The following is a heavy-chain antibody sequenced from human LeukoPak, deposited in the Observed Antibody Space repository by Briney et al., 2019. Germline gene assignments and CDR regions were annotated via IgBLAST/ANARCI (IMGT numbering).Heavy chain of an antibody. CDR3: ARRLANWKHGYYFDY. Sequence: SETLSLTCTVSGGSISSSSYYWGWIRQPPGKGLEWIGSIYYSGSTYYSPSLKSRVTISVDTSKNQFSLKLSSVTAADTAVYYCARRLANWKHGYYFDYWGQGTLVTVSS. CDR2: IYYSGST. V-gene: IGHV4-39*01. CDR1: GGSISSSSYY. D-gene: IGHD1-1*01. J-gene: IGHJ4*02.